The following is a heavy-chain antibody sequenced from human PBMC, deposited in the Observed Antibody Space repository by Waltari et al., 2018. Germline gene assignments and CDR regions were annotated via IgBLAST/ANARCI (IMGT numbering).Heavy chain of an antibody. CDR1: GFTFSSYW. CDR2: IKQNGSEK. V-gene: IGHV3-7*01. Sequence: EVQLVESGGGLVQPGGSLRLSCAASGFTFSSYWMSWVRQAPGKGLEWVANIKQNGSEKCYVDSVKGRFTISRDNAKNSLYLQMNSLRAEDTAVYYCARDWVAAAAYYWYFDLWGRGTLVTVSS. D-gene: IGHD6-13*01. J-gene: IGHJ2*01. CDR3: ARDWVAAAAYYWYFDL.